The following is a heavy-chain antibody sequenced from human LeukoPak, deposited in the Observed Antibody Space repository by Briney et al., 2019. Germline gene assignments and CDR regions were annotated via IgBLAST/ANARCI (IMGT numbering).Heavy chain of an antibody. D-gene: IGHD2-15*01. Sequence: SETLSLTCTVSGGSISSYYWSWIRQPPGKGLEWIGYIYYSESTNYNPSLKSRVTISVDASKNQFSLKLSSVTAADTAVYYCARVPRRNFCSGGSCYYGMDVWGQGTTVTVSS. J-gene: IGHJ6*02. CDR3: ARVPRRNFCSGGSCYYGMDV. CDR2: IYYSEST. CDR1: GGSISSYY. V-gene: IGHV4-59*01.